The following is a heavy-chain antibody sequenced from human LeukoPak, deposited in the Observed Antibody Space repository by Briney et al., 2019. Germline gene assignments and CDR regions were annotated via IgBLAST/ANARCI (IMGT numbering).Heavy chain of an antibody. CDR3: ARTKNIVVVPAALLLFDY. J-gene: IGHJ4*02. Sequence: SETLSLTCTVSGGSISSGGYYWSWIRQHPGKGLEWIGFIYYSGITYYSPSLKSRVTISLDTSKNQFSLKLSSVTAADTAVYYCARTKNIVVVPAALLLFDYWGQGTLVTVSS. CDR2: IYYSGIT. CDR1: GGSISSGGYY. D-gene: IGHD2-2*01. V-gene: IGHV4-31*03.